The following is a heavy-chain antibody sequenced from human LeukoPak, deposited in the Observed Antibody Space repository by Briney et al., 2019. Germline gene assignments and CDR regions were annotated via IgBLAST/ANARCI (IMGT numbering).Heavy chain of an antibody. CDR1: GYTFTSYA. D-gene: IGHD3-3*01. J-gene: IGHJ5*02. CDR3: ARARFLEWLSTFDP. Sequence: GASVKVSCKASGYTFTSYAMHWVRQAPGQRLEWIGWINAGNGNTKYSQKFQGRVTITRDTSASTAYMELSSLRSEDAAVYYCARARFLEWLSTFDPWGQGTLVTVSS. V-gene: IGHV1-3*01. CDR2: INAGNGNT.